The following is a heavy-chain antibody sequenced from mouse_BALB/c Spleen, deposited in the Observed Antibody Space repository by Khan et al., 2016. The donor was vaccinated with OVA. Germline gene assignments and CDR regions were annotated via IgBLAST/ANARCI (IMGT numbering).Heavy chain of an antibody. V-gene: IGHV3-2*02. CDR3: ARGNYYGYYFDY. J-gene: IGHJ2*01. Sequence: EVQLVESGPGLVKPSQSLSLTCTVTGYSITSGYAWNWIRQFPGNKLEWMGYISYSGVTSYTPSLKSRISIIRDTSKNQFFLQLTSVTTEDTATYCCARGNYYGYYFDYWGQGTTLTVSS. D-gene: IGHD1-1*01. CDR1: GYSITSGYA. CDR2: ISYSGVT.